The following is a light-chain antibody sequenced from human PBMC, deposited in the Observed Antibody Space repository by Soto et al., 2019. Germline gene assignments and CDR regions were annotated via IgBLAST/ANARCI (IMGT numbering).Light chain of an antibody. J-gene: IGLJ1*01. Sequence: QSVLPQPPSASGTPGQRVTISCSGSSSNIGSNYVYWYQQLPGTAPKLLIYRNNQRPSGVPDRFSGSKSGTSASLAISGLRSEDEADYYGAAWDDSLSAYVFGTGTKLTVL. CDR1: SSNIGSNY. CDR3: AAWDDSLSAYV. V-gene: IGLV1-47*01. CDR2: RNN.